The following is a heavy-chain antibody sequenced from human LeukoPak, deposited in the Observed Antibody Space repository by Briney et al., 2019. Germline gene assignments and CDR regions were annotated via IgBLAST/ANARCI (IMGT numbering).Heavy chain of an antibody. D-gene: IGHD4-17*01. CDR3: AREADYGDSNWFDP. V-gene: IGHV4-34*01. J-gene: IGHJ5*02. Sequence: SETLSLTCAVYGGSFSGYYWSWIRQPPGKGLEWIGEINHSGSTNYNPSLKSRVTISVDTSKNQFSLKLSSVTAADTAVYYCAREADYGDSNWFDPWGQGTLVTVSS. CDR2: INHSGST. CDR1: GGSFSGYY.